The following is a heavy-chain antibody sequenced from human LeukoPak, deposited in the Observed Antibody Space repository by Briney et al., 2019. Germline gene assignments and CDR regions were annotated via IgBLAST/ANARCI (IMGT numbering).Heavy chain of an antibody. CDR3: ARDRRLRYGSGSYYNWFDP. CDR1: GYTFTSYY. D-gene: IGHD3-10*01. CDR2: INPNSGGT. J-gene: IGHJ5*02. Sequence: GASVKVSCKASGYTFTSYYMHWVRQAPGQGLEWMGWINPNSGGTNYAQKFQGRVTMTRDTAISTAYMELSRLRSDDTAVYYCARDRRLRYGSGSYYNWFDPWGQGTLVTVSS. V-gene: IGHV1-2*02.